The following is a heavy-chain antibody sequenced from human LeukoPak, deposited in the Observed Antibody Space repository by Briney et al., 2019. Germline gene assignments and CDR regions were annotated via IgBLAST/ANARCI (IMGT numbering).Heavy chain of an antibody. V-gene: IGHV4-34*01. Sequence: SETLSLTCAVYGGSFSGYYWSWIRQPPGKGLEWIGEINHSGSTNYNPSLKSRVTISVDTSKNQFSLKLSSVTAADTAVYYCANYCCSTIGPTPFCYASWGQGTLVTVSS. CDR1: GGSFSGYY. D-gene: IGHD2-2*01. CDR2: INHSGST. J-gene: IGHJ4*02. CDR3: ANYCCSTIGPTPFCYAS.